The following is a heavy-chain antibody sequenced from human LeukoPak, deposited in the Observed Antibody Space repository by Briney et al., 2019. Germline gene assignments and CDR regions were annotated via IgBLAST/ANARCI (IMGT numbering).Heavy chain of an antibody. CDR2: ISTYNGNT. CDR1: GYTLTSYG. D-gene: IGHD2-2*01. Sequence: ASVKVSCKASGYTLTSYGLSWVRQAPGQGLEWMGWISTYNGNTNYAQKFQGRVTMTTDTSTSTAYMELRSLRSDDTAVYYCAGRYCSSTDCYSWFDPWGQGTLITVSS. CDR3: AGRYCSSTDCYSWFDP. J-gene: IGHJ5*02. V-gene: IGHV1-18*01.